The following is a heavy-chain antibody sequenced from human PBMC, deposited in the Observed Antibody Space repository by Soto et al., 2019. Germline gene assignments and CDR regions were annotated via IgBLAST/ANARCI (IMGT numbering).Heavy chain of an antibody. CDR2: IYTRGRI. CDR1: GGSISSGAYY. D-gene: IGHD3-10*01. J-gene: IGHJ5*01. Sequence: TLSLTCTVSGGSISSGAYYWSWIRQHPGRGLEWIAHIYTRGRIYYNSSLKSRLTISVDTSKNQFSLQLSSVTAADTAMYYCARCSLVRGLIGGFADSWVQGKLVT. V-gene: IGHV4-31*03. CDR3: ARCSLVRGLIGGFADS.